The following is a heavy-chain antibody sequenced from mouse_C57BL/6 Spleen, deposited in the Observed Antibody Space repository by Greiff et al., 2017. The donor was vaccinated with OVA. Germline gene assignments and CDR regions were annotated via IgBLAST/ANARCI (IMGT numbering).Heavy chain of an antibody. CDR2: INPNNGGT. D-gene: IGHD1-1*01. Sequence: VQLKESGPELVKPGASVKIPCKASGYTFTDYNMDWVKQSHGKSLEWIGDINPNNGGTIYNQKFKGKATLTVDKSSSTAYMELRSLTSEDTAVYYCARARYGSADFDYWGQGTTLTVSS. V-gene: IGHV1-18*01. CDR3: ARARYGSADFDY. CDR1: GYTFTDYN. J-gene: IGHJ2*01.